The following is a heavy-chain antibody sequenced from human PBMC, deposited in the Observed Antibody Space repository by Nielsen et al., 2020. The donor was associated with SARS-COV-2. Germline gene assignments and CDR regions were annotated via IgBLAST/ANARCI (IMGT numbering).Heavy chain of an antibody. CDR1: GFTFSSYW. D-gene: IGHD3-10*01. Sequence: GESLKISCAASGFTFSSYWMSWVRQAPGKGLEWVANIKQDGSEKYYVDSVKGRFTISRDNSKNTLYLQMNSLRAEDTAVYYCAKRTEGSGSIRLNPYGMDVWGQGTTVTVSS. V-gene: IGHV3-7*05. CDR2: IKQDGSEK. CDR3: AKRTEGSGSIRLNPYGMDV. J-gene: IGHJ6*02.